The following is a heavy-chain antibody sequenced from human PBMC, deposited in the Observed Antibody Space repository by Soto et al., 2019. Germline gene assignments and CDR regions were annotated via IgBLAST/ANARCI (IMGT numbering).Heavy chain of an antibody. Sequence: QVQLQESGPGLVQPSQTLSLPCSVSGDPVSSGSYYWTWVRQHPVKGLEWSGYIYHAGSTYYNPSLQRRRTTSIDTSNNQCSFHLYSVTAADTAVYFCAAKLGTTHYFDFWGQGSLVAVSS. V-gene: IGHV4-31*03. D-gene: IGHD1-1*01. CDR3: AAKLGTTHYFDF. CDR1: GDPVSSGSYY. J-gene: IGHJ4*02. CDR2: IYHAGST.